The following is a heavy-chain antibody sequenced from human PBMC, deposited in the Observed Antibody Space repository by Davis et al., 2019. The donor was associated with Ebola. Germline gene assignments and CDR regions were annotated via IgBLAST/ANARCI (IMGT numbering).Heavy chain of an antibody. CDR3: ARNSGFYYYYYGMDV. V-gene: IGHV3-74*01. CDR2: INSDGSST. CDR1: GFTFSSYW. J-gene: IGHJ6*02. D-gene: IGHD6-19*01. Sequence: PGGSLRLSCAASGFTFSSYWMHWVRQAPGKGLVWVSRINSDGSSTSYADSVKGRFTISRDNAKNTLYLQMNSLRAEDTAVYYCARNSGFYYYYYGMDVWGQGTTVTVSS.